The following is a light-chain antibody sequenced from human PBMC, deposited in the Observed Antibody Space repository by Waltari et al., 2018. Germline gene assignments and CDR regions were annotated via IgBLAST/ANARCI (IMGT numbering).Light chain of an antibody. CDR3: LHYKNNPWT. CDR2: AAS. J-gene: IGKJ1*01. Sequence: DIQMTQSPSSLSASAGDRVTITCRASQDISTNLNWFQQKPGEAPKRLIYAASSLESGVPSRFSGGGSGTDFTLTISSLQPEDFATYYCLHYKNNPWTFGQGTKVEIK. CDR1: QDISTN. V-gene: IGKV1-17*01.